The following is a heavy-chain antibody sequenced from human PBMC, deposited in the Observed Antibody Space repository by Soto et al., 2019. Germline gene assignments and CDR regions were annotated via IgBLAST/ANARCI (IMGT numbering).Heavy chain of an antibody. D-gene: IGHD6-19*01. CDR3: AKGSSYSIGWYFDY. Sequence: GGSLRLSCAASGFSFSSYAMSWVRQPPGKGLEWLSGISGSATNTYYADSVKGRFTISRDDSKSTLYLQMNSLRAEDTAISYFAKGSSYSIGWYFDYCGKGTLVTVSS. J-gene: IGHJ4*02. CDR2: ISGSATNT. V-gene: IGHV3-23*01. CDR1: GFSFSSYA.